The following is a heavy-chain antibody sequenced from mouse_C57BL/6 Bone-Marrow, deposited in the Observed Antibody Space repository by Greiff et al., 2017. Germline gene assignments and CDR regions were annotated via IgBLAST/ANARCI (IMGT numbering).Heavy chain of an antibody. J-gene: IGHJ4*01. D-gene: IGHD2-3*01. CDR2: INPNNGGT. Sequence: EVQLQQSGPELVKPGASVKIPCKASGYTFTDYNMDWVKQSHGKSLEWIGDINPNNGGTIYNQKFKGKATLTVDTSSSTAYMELRSLTSEDTAVYYGARSRWLLRGVDYWGQGTSVTVSS. V-gene: IGHV1-18*01. CDR3: ARSRWLLRGVDY. CDR1: GYTFTDYN.